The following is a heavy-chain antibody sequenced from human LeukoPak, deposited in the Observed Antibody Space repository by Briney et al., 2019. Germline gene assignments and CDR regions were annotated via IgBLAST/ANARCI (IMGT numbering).Heavy chain of an antibody. V-gene: IGHV4-59*08. CDR3: ARRYSSSWYKINNWFDP. Sequence: PSETLSLTCTVSGGSISSYYWSWIRQPPGKGLGWIGYIYYSGSTNYNPSLKSRVTISVDTSKNQFSLKLSSVTAADTAVYYCARRYSSSWYKINNWFDPWGQGTLVTVSS. CDR1: GGSISSYY. D-gene: IGHD6-13*01. J-gene: IGHJ5*02. CDR2: IYYSGST.